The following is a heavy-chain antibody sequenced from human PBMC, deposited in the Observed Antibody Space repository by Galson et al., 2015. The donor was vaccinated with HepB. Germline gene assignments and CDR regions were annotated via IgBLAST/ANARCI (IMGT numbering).Heavy chain of an antibody. CDR1: GYTFTSYG. Sequence: SVKVSCKASGYTFTSYGISWVRQAPGQGLEWMGWISAYNGNTNYAQKLQGRVTMTTDTSTSTAYMELSSLRSEDTAVYYCASPTKGNWNDGPTHYYYYMDVWGKGTTVTVSS. V-gene: IGHV1-18*01. D-gene: IGHD1-20*01. CDR2: ISAYNGNT. CDR3: ASPTKGNWNDGPTHYYYYMDV. J-gene: IGHJ6*03.